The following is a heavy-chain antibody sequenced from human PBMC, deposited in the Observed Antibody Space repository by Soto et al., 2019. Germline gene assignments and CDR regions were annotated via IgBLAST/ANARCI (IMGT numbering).Heavy chain of an antibody. D-gene: IGHD2-15*01. CDR2: ISYDGSNK. CDR1: GFTFSSYG. Sequence: PGGSLRLSCAAAGFTFSSYGMHWVCQAPGKGLEWVAVISYDGSNKYYADSVKGRFTISRDNSKNTLYLQMNSLRAEDTAVYYCAKGGDIVVVVAAASDFYFDYWGQGTLVTVSS. CDR3: AKGGDIVVVVAAASDFYFDY. V-gene: IGHV3-30*18. J-gene: IGHJ4*02.